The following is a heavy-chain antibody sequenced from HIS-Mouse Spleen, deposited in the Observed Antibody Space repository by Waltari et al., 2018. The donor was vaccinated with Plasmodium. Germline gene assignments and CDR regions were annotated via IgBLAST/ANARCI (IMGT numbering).Heavy chain of an antibody. CDR3: ARQLAYYDFWSGYSRGYYFDY. V-gene: IGHV4-39*01. Sequence: QLQLQESGPGLVKPSETLSLTCTVSGGSISSSSYYWGWIRQPPGKGLAWIGSIYYSGRTHYNPSLKSRVTISVDTSKNQFSLKLSSVTAADTAVYYCARQLAYYDFWSGYSRGYYFDYWGQGTLVTVSS. CDR2: IYYSGRT. D-gene: IGHD3-3*01. CDR1: GGSISSSSYY. J-gene: IGHJ4*02.